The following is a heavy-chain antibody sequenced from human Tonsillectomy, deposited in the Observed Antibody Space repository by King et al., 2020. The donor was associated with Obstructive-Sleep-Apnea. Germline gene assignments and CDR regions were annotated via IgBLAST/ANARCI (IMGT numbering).Heavy chain of an antibody. V-gene: IGHV3-15*01. CDR2: IKSKTDGGTT. Sequence: QLVQSGGGLVKPGGSLRLSCAASGFIFSNAWMNWVRQAPGKGLEWVGRIKSKTDGGTTDYAAPVKGRFTISRDDSKNTLYLQMNSLKTEDTAVYYCTTRPFYYDSSGKAAEYYYYYYGMDVWGQGTTVTVSS. CDR1: GFIFSNAW. CDR3: TTRPFYYDSSGKAAEYYYYYYGMDV. D-gene: IGHD3-22*01. J-gene: IGHJ6*02.